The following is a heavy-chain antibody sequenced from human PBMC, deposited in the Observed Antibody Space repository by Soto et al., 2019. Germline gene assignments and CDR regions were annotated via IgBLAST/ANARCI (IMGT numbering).Heavy chain of an antibody. V-gene: IGHV3-23*01. CDR1: GFTFSSYA. CDR3: ARHVRFGGWFDP. Sequence: GGSLRLSCAASGFTFSSYAMGWVRQAPGKGLEWVSAISGSGGSTYYADSVKGRFTISRDNSKNTLYLQMNSLRAEDTAVYYCARHVRFGGWFDPWGQGTQVTVSS. CDR2: ISGSGGST. D-gene: IGHD3-10*01. J-gene: IGHJ5*02.